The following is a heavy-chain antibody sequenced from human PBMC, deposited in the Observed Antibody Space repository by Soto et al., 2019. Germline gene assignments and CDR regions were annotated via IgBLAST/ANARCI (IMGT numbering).Heavy chain of an antibody. CDR2: IKQDGSEK. D-gene: IGHD3-16*01. V-gene: IGHV3-7*04. CDR3: VRRLRGSPGAD. Sequence: EVQLVESGGGLVQPGGSLRLSCVASGFTFSTNWMSWIRQSPGKGLEWVATIKQDGSEKYVVDSVKGRFTISRDNPKNALWLQMNSLRAEDTAIYYCVRRLRGSPGADWGQGTLVTVSS. J-gene: IGHJ4*02. CDR1: GFTFSTNW.